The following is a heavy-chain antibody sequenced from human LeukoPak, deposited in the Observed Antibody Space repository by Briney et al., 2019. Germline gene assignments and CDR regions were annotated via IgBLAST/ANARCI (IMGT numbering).Heavy chain of an antibody. Sequence: SETLSLTCAVYGGSFSGYYWSWIRQPPGKGLEWIGEINHSGSTNYNPSLKSRVTISVDTSKNQFSLKLSSVTAADTAVYYCARYTVPHFDYWGQGTLVTVSS. J-gene: IGHJ4*02. CDR1: GGSFSGYY. V-gene: IGHV4-34*01. D-gene: IGHD4-17*01. CDR2: INHSGST. CDR3: ARYTVPHFDY.